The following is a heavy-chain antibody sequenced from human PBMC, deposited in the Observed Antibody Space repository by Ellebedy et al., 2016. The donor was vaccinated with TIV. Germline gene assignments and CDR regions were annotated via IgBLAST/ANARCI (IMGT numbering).Heavy chain of an antibody. Sequence: MPSETLSLTCTVSGGSISSYYWSWIRHPPGKGLEWIGYISYSGSTNYNPSLKRRVTISVDTSKNQFSLRLTSVTAADTAVYYCARVVWQQPVSYAFDIWGQGTMVTVSS. CDR3: ARVVWQQPVSYAFDI. D-gene: IGHD6-13*01. V-gene: IGHV4-59*13. J-gene: IGHJ3*02. CDR1: GGSISSYY. CDR2: ISYSGST.